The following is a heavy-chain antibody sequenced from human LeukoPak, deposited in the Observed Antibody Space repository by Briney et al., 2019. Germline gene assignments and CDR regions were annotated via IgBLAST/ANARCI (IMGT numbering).Heavy chain of an antibody. CDR1: GGSFSRSSYY. CDR2: RYYSGST. J-gene: IGHJ4*02. Sequence: PSETLSLTCTVSGGSFSRSSYYWGWIRQPPGKGLEWIGSRYYSGSTYYNQSLKSRVTVSVDTSKNQFSLKLTSVTAADTAVYYCARQYYDSSGYYPWYFDQWGQGTLVTVSS. D-gene: IGHD3-22*01. CDR3: ARQYYDSSGYYPWYFDQ. V-gene: IGHV4-39*01.